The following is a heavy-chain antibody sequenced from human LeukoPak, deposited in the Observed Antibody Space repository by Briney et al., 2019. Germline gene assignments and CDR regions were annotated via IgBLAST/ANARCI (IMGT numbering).Heavy chain of an antibody. V-gene: IGHV3-21*01. CDR2: ISSSSSYI. J-gene: IGHJ4*02. Sequence: GGSLRLSCAASGFTVSSNYMSWVRQAPGKGMEWVSSISSSSSYIYYADSVKGRFTISRDNAKNSLYLQMNSLRAKDTAVYYCARDRNMVRGVISMDYWGQGTLVTVSS. CDR1: GFTVSSNY. CDR3: ARDRNMVRGVISMDY. D-gene: IGHD3-10*01.